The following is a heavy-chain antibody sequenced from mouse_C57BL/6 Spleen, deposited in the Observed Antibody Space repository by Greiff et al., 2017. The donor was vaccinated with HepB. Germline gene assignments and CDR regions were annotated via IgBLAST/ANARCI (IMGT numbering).Heavy chain of an antibody. J-gene: IGHJ3*01. CDR3: TREEVYDGYYVGVFAY. Sequence: DVKLVESGEGLVKPGGSLKLSCAASGFTFSSYAMSWVRQTPEKRLEWVAYISSGGDYIYYADTVKGRFTISRDNARNTLYLQMRSLKSEDTAMYYGTREEVYDGYYVGVFAYWGQGTLVTVSA. D-gene: IGHD2-3*01. CDR2: ISSGGDYI. V-gene: IGHV5-9-1*02. CDR1: GFTFSSYA.